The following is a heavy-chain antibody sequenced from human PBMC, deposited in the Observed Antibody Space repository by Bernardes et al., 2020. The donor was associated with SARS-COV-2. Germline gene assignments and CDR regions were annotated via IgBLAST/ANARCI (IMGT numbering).Heavy chain of an antibody. Sequence: VGPLILSCAASGFTFRSSGMHWVRQAPGQGLEWVALISYDGSNKYYADSVKGRFTISRDNSKSTLYLQMNSLRAEDTAVYYCAKDRSPYYDILTGYPLGYWGQGTLVTGSS. CDR2: ISYDGSNK. D-gene: IGHD3-9*01. J-gene: IGHJ4*02. CDR1: GFTFRSSG. CDR3: AKDRSPYYDILTGYPLGY. V-gene: IGHV3-30*18.